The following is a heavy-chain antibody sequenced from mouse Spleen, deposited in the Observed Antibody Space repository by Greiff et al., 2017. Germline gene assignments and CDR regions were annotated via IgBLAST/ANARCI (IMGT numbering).Heavy chain of an antibody. V-gene: IGHV1-50*01. Sequence: QVQLQQPGAELVKPGASVKLSCKASGYTFTSYWMQWVKQRPGQGLEWIGEIDPSDSYTNSNQKFKGKATLTVDTSSSTAYMPLSSLTSEDSADYFLTRRGYYGTHGDYWGQGTTLTVSS. CDR1: GYTFTSYW. CDR2: IDPSDSYT. D-gene: IGHD2-1*01. CDR3: TRRGYYGTHGDY. J-gene: IGHJ2*01.